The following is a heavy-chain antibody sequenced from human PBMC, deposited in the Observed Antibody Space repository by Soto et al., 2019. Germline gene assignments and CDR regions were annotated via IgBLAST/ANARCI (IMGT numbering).Heavy chain of an antibody. Sequence: ASVKVSCKASGYTFTVYYMHCVRQSPLQGLDWMGCINPNSGGTNYAQKFQGRVTMTRDTSISTAYMELSRLRSDDTAVYYCASELRFLEWLSNGMDVWGQGTTVTVSS. CDR2: INPNSGGT. D-gene: IGHD3-3*01. V-gene: IGHV1-2*02. CDR1: GYTFTVYY. CDR3: ASELRFLEWLSNGMDV. J-gene: IGHJ6*02.